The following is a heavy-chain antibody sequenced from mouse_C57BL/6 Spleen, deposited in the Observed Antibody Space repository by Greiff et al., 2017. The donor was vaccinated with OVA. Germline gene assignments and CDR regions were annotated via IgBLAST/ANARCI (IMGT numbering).Heavy chain of an antibody. CDR1: GFTFSNYW. CDR3: TGELLRGYFDV. V-gene: IGHV6-3*01. Sequence: EVKVEESGGGLVQPGGSMKLSCVASGFTFSNYWMNWVRQSPEKGLEWVAQIRLTSDNYASHYAETVKGRFTISRDNSNSSVYLQMNNLRAEDTGIYYCTGELLRGYFDVWGTGTTVTVSS. J-gene: IGHJ1*03. D-gene: IGHD1-1*01. CDR2: IRLTSDNYAS.